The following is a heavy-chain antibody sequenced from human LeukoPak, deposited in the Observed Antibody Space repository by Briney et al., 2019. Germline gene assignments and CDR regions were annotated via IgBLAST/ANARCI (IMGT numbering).Heavy chain of an antibody. CDR3: ARKYCSGDSCHNWFDP. D-gene: IGHD2-15*01. J-gene: IGHJ5*02. Sequence: GGSLRLSCAASGFTFGSYGMHWVRQAPGKGLDWVAFVRYDGNNPYYSASVKGRFTISRDNAKNSLYLQMNSLRAEDTAVYYCARKYCSGDSCHNWFDPWGQGTLVTVSS. CDR2: VRYDGNNP. V-gene: IGHV3-30*02. CDR1: GFTFGSYG.